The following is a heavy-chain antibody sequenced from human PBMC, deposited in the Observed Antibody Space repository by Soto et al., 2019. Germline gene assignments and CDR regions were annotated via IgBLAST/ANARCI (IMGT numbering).Heavy chain of an antibody. CDR1: VFTFSIYA. J-gene: IGHJ4*02. CDR3: AKGLYSGSYFDY. V-gene: IGHV3-23*01. Sequence: PWGSLRLSCASSVFTFSIYAMTWVRQAPGKGLDWVSAISGSGGSTYYADSVKGQFTISRDNSKNTLYLQMNSLRAEDTAVYYRAKGLYSGSYFDYWGQGTMVTVSS. CDR2: ISGSGGST. D-gene: IGHD1-26*01.